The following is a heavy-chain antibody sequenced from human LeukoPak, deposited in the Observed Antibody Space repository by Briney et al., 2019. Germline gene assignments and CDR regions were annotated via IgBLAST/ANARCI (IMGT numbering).Heavy chain of an antibody. CDR3: ARVRQSLAAAGKVFDY. CDR1: GGSISSYY. J-gene: IGHJ4*02. D-gene: IGHD6-13*01. V-gene: IGHV4-59*01. CDR2: IYYSGST. Sequence: SETLSLTCTVSGGSISSYYWSWIRQPTGKGLEWIGYIYYSGSTNYNPSLKSRVTISVDTSKNQFSLKLSSVTAADTAVYYCARVRQSLAAAGKVFDYWGQGTLVTVSS.